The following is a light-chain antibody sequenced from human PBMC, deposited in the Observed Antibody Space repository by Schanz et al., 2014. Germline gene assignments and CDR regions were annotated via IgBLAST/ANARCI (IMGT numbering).Light chain of an antibody. V-gene: IGLV2-8*01. CDR3: STHGGPTV. Sequence: QSALTQPPSASGSPGQSVTISCTGTSSDVGANNHVSWYQQSPGKAPKLIIYEVTYRPSGVLDRFSGSKSGNTASLTVSGLQAEDEADYYCSTHGGPTVFGGGTKLTVL. CDR1: SSDVGANNH. CDR2: EVT. J-gene: IGLJ3*02.